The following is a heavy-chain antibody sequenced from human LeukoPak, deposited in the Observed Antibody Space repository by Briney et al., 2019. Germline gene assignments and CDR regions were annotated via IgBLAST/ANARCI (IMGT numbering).Heavy chain of an antibody. CDR3: ARKRYSSSWYQARTPIFYWFDP. V-gene: IGHV4-34*01. CDR2: INHSGST. J-gene: IGHJ5*02. Sequence: SETLSLTCAVYGGSFSGYYWSWIRQPPGKGLEWIGEINHSGSTNYNPSLKSRVTISVDTSKNQFSLKLSSVTAADTAVYYCARKRYSSSWYQARTPIFYWFDPWGQGTLVTVSS. CDR1: GGSFSGYY. D-gene: IGHD6-13*01.